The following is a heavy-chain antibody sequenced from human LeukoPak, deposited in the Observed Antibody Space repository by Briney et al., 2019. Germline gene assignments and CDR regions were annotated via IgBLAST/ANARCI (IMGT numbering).Heavy chain of an antibody. Sequence: ASVKDSCKVSGYTLTELSMHWVRQAPGKGLEWMGGFDPEDGETIYAQKFQGRVTMTEDTSTDTAYMELSSLRSEDTAVYYCATDTLRGDRYFDYWGQGTLVTVSS. D-gene: IGHD2-21*02. CDR3: ATDTLRGDRYFDY. J-gene: IGHJ4*02. CDR2: FDPEDGET. CDR1: GYTLTELS. V-gene: IGHV1-24*01.